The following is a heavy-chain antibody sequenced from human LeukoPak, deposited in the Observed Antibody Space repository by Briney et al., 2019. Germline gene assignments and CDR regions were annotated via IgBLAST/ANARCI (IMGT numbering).Heavy chain of an antibody. J-gene: IGHJ4*02. CDR1: GGSISSSNYY. CDR2: IYYTGGT. D-gene: IGHD6-6*01. V-gene: IGHV4-39*07. CDR3: ARDWGSSSFDY. Sequence: SETLSLTCTVSGGSISSSNYYWGWIRLPPGKGLEWIASIYYTGGTYYKPSLKGRVTILVDTSKNQFSLKLSSVTAADTAVYYCARDWGSSSFDYWGQGTLVTVSS.